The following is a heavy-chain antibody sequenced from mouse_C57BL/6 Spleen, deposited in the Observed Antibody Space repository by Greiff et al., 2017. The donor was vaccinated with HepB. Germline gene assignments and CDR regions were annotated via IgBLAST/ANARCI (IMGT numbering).Heavy chain of an antibody. V-gene: IGHV5-17*01. D-gene: IGHD2-12*01. CDR2: ISSGSSTI. Sequence: EVKLVESGGGLVKPGGSLKLSCAASGFTFSDYGMHWVSQAPEKGLEWVAYISSGSSTIYYADTVKGRFTISRDNAKNTLFLQMTRLRSEDTAMYYCSREGNDGYAMDYWGQGTSVTVSS. J-gene: IGHJ4*01. CDR1: GFTFSDYG. CDR3: SREGNDGYAMDY.